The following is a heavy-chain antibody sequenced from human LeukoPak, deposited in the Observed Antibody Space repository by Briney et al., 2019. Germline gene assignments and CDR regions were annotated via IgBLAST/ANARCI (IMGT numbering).Heavy chain of an antibody. CDR1: GFTFSSYW. D-gene: IGHD2-2*01. CDR2: IKQDGSEK. V-gene: IGHV3-7*01. Sequence: GGSLRLSCAASGFTFSSYWMSWVRQAPGKGLEWVANIKQDGSEKYYVDSVKGRFTISRDNAKNSLYLQMNSLRAEDTAVYYCARDVVVPAAILFYFDYWGQGTLVTVSS. J-gene: IGHJ4*02. CDR3: ARDVVVPAAILFYFDY.